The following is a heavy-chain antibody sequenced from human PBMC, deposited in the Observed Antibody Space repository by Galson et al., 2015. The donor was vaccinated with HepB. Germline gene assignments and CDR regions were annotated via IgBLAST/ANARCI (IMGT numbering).Heavy chain of an antibody. CDR1: GFTFTDHG. J-gene: IGHJ4*02. D-gene: IGHD2-2*01. Sequence: SLRLSCAVSGFTFTDHGMLWVRQAPGKGLEWVATTWYDGSKKYYKDSVKGRFIISRDNSRNTVYLQMNSLRAEDTGVYYCARDDCSTTSCLAYWGQGTLVTVSS. CDR3: ARDDCSTTSCLAY. V-gene: IGHV3-33*08. CDR2: TWYDGSKK.